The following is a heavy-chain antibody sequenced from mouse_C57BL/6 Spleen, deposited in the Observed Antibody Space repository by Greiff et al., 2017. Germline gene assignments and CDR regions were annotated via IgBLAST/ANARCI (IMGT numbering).Heavy chain of an antibody. CDR1: GYTFTDYY. CDR3: ARRGQITTVVVDY. V-gene: IGHV1-26*01. D-gene: IGHD1-1*01. Sequence: VQLQQSGPELVKPGASVKISCKASGYTFTDYYMNWVKQSHGKSLEWIGDINPNNGGTSYNQKFKGKATLTVDKSSSTAYMELRSLTSEDSAVYYCARRGQITTVVVDYWGQGTTLTVSS. CDR2: INPNNGGT. J-gene: IGHJ2*01.